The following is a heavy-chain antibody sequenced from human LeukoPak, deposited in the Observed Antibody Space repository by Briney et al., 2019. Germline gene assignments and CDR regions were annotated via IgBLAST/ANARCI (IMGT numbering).Heavy chain of an antibody. CDR3: ARSSGWYREGYDY. CDR1: GGSFSGYY. D-gene: IGHD6-19*01. Sequence: PSETLSLTCAVYGGSFSGYYWSWIRQPPGKGLEWIGEINHSGSTKYNPSLKSRVTISVDTSKNQFSLKLSSVTAADTAVYYCARSSGWYREGYDYWGQGTLVTVSS. CDR2: INHSGST. V-gene: IGHV4-34*01. J-gene: IGHJ4*02.